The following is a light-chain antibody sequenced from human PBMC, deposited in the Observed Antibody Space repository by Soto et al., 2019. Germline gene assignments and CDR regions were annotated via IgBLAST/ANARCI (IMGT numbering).Light chain of an antibody. CDR3: QQYGSSPLT. J-gene: IGKJ4*01. V-gene: IGKV3-20*01. CDR2: GAS. CDR1: QSVSSSF. Sequence: EIVLTQSPGTLSLSPGERATLSGRASQSVSSSFLAWYQQIPGQAPRLLIYGASSRATGIPDRFSGSGSGTDFTVTISRLEPEDVAVYYCQQYGSSPLTFGGGTKVEIK.